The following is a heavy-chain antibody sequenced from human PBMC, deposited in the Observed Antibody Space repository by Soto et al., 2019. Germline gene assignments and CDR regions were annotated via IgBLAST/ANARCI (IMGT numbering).Heavy chain of an antibody. Sequence: QVQLVQSGAEVKKPGSSVKVSCKASGGTFSSYTISWVRQAPGQGLEWMGRIIPILGIANYAQKFQGRVTITADKSTSTAYMELSSLRSEDTAVYYCARYIQTTVTDNWFDPWGQGTLVTVSS. J-gene: IGHJ5*02. CDR2: IIPILGIA. D-gene: IGHD4-17*01. CDR3: ARYIQTTVTDNWFDP. V-gene: IGHV1-69*02. CDR1: GGTFSSYT.